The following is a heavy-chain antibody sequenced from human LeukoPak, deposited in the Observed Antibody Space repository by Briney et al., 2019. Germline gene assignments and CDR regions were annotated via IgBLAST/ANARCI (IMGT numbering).Heavy chain of an antibody. V-gene: IGHV3-7*01. J-gene: IGHJ3*01. CDR1: GFTFSSYW. CDR2: IKQDGSEK. Sequence: GGSLRLSCAASGFTFSSYWMSWVRQASGKGLEWVANIKQDGSEKYYVDSVKGRFNISRDNAKNSLYLQMNSLRAEDTAVYYCARDYRGYSYGWSSWGQGTMVTVSS. D-gene: IGHD5-18*01. CDR3: ARDYRGYSYGWSS.